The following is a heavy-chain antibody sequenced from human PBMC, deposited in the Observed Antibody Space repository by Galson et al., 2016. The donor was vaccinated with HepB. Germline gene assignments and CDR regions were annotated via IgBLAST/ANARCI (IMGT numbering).Heavy chain of an antibody. V-gene: IGHV1-69*01. J-gene: IGHJ6*02. D-gene: IGHD2-2*01. Sequence: QSGAEVKKPGESLKISCKASGGTFSNYAITWVRQAPGQGLEWMGGIIPIFGTSNYAQKFQGRVTITADESTTTAYMELSSLRSEDTAVYYCARVGYCVTTSGYRERYDYYGMDVWGQGTTVTVSS. CDR1: GGTFSNYA. CDR2: IIPIFGTS. CDR3: ARVGYCVTTSGYRERYDYYGMDV.